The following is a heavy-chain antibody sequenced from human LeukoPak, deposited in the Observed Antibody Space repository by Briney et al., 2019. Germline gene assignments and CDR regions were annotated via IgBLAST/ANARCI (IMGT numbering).Heavy chain of an antibody. CDR3: ARDLMASSSWDWFDP. CDR1: GYTFTGYG. V-gene: IGHV1-18*01. Sequence: ASVKVSCKASGYTFTGYGISWVRQAPGQGLEWMGWISAYNGNTNYAQKLQGRVTMTTDTSTSTAYMELRSLRSDDTAVYYCARDLMASSSWDWFDPWGQGTLVTVSS. CDR2: ISAYNGNT. D-gene: IGHD6-13*01. J-gene: IGHJ5*02.